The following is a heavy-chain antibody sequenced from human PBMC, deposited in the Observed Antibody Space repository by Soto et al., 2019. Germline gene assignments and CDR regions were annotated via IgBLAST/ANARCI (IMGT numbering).Heavy chain of an antibody. Sequence: SETLSLTCTVSGGSVSSGSYYWSWIRQPPGKGLEWIGYIYYSGSTNYNPSLKSRVTISVDTSKNQFSLKLSSVTAADTAVYYCARDLSYYGSGSYYNDARRNYYYGMDVWGQGTTVTVS. CDR3: ARDLSYYGSGSYYNDARRNYYYGMDV. CDR2: IYYSGST. CDR1: GGSVSSGSYY. D-gene: IGHD3-10*01. J-gene: IGHJ6*02. V-gene: IGHV4-61*01.